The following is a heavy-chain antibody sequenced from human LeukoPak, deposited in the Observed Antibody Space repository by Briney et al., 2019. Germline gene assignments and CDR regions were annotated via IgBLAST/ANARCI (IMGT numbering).Heavy chain of an antibody. V-gene: IGHV1-2*04. CDR1: GYTFTGYY. Sequence: ASVKVSCKASGYTFTGYYMHWVRQAPGQGLEWMGWINPNSGGTNYAQKFQGWVTMTRDTSISTAYMELSRLRSDDTAVYYCARSATVTTGIDYWGQGTLVTVSS. CDR2: INPNSGGT. D-gene: IGHD4-17*01. J-gene: IGHJ4*02. CDR3: ARSATVTTGIDY.